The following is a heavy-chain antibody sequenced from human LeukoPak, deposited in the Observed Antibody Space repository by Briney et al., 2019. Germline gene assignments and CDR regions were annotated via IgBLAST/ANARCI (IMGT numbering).Heavy chain of an antibody. V-gene: IGHV3-23*01. D-gene: IGHD3-10*01. CDR2: ISGSGGST. J-gene: IGHJ4*02. CDR3: GKDGDKGLRGVMFDY. CDR1: GFTFSSYG. Sequence: GGSPRLSCAASGFTFSSYGMSWVRQAPGKGLEWVSGISGSGGSTYYADSVKGRLTISRDNSKNTLYLQMNSLRDDDTAVYFCGKDGDKGLRGVMFDYWGQGTLVTVSS.